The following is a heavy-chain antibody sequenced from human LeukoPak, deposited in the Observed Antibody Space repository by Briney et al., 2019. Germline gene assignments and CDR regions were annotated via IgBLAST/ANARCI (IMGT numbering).Heavy chain of an antibody. CDR3: ATIYSSGLFQH. D-gene: IGHD6-19*01. Sequence: RSSETLSLTCAVYGGSFSGYYWSWIRQPPGKGLEWIGEINHSGSTNYNPSLRSRVTISVDTSKNQFSLKLSSVTAADTAVYYCATIYSSGLFQHWGQGTLVTVSS. J-gene: IGHJ1*01. CDR1: GGSFSGYY. V-gene: IGHV4-34*01. CDR2: INHSGST.